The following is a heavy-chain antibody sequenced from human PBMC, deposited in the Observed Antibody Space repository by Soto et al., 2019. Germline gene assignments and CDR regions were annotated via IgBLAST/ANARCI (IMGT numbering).Heavy chain of an antibody. CDR2: SIPIQGTA. CDR1: GGRFTSYI. J-gene: IGHJ6*03. Sequence: QVQLVQSGAEVQKPGSSVKVSCETSGGRFTSYIFTWVRQAPGQGLEWMGRSIPIQGTADYALKFQDRVTTTADKATNTIHMEMRRLRPDDTAVYYCAKSLVFVDHGYMDVWGKGTTVTVSS. CDR3: AKSLVFVDHGYMDV. V-gene: IGHV1-69*08. D-gene: IGHD2-21*01.